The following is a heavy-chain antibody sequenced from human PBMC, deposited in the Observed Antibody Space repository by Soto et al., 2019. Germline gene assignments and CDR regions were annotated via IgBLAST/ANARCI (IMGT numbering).Heavy chain of an antibody. CDR2: INPNSGGT. Sequence: GASVKVSCKASGYTFTGYYMHWVRQAPGQGLEWMGWINPNSGGTNYAQKFQGRVTMTRDTSISTAYMELSRLRSDDTAVYYCARDPPYYDFWSGYSTPRYWFDPWGQGTLVTVSS. CDR1: GYTFTGYY. V-gene: IGHV1-2*02. J-gene: IGHJ5*02. D-gene: IGHD3-3*01. CDR3: ARDPPYYDFWSGYSTPRYWFDP.